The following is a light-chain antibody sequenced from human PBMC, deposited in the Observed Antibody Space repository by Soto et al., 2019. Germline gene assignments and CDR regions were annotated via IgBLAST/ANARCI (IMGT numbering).Light chain of an antibody. J-gene: IGLJ2*01. V-gene: IGLV1-44*01. CDR3: AAWDASLNGPV. CDR1: SSNIGTYS. CDR2: NNN. Sequence: QSVLTQPPSASGTPGQRVSISCSGSSSNIGTYSVHWYQQVPGTAPKLLIYNNNQRPSGVPDRFSGSKSGTSASLTISGLQSEDEAGYYCAAWDASLNGPVFGGGTKLTVL.